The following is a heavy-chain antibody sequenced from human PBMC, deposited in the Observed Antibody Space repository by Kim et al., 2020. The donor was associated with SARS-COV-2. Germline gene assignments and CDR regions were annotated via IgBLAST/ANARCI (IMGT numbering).Heavy chain of an antibody. D-gene: IGHD3-22*01. J-gene: IGHJ4*02. CDR3: TTDYYDSSGYCFDY. Sequence: YAAPVKSRFTISRNDSKNTLYLQMNSLKTEDTAVYYCTTDYYDSSGYCFDYWGQGTLVTVSS. V-gene: IGHV3-15*01.